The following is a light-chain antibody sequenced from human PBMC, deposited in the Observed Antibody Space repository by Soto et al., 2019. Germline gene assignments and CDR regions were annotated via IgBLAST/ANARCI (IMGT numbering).Light chain of an antibody. CDR3: GSFRSGTTLV. CDR2: EVN. CDR1: RSDIGDSNF. Sequence: QSVLTQPASVSGSPGQSVTISCTGPRSDIGDSNFISWYQHSPGKAPRLLIYEVNNRPSGVSKRFSGSKAGNTASLTISGLLDEDEADYFCGSFRSGTTLVFGSGTKVTV. J-gene: IGLJ1*01. V-gene: IGLV2-14*01.